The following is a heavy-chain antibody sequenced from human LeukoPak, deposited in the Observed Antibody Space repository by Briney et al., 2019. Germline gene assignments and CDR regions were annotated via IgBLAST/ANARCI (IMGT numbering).Heavy chain of an antibody. D-gene: IGHD2-2*01. V-gene: IGHV4-39*01. Sequence: SETLSLTCTVSGGSISSSSYYWGWIRQPPGKGLEWIGSIYYSGSTYYNPSLKSRVTISVDTSKNQFSLKLSSVTAADTAVYYCARPHIRYCSSTSCYGGGMWFDPWGQGTLVTVSS. CDR1: GGSISSSSYY. CDR2: IYYSGST. CDR3: ARPHIRYCSSTSCYGGGMWFDP. J-gene: IGHJ5*02.